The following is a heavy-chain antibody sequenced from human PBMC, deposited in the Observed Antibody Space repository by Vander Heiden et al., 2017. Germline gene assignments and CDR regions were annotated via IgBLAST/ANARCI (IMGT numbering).Heavy chain of an antibody. CDR1: GFTFSSYS. D-gene: IGHD3-9*01. Sequence: EVQLVASGGGLVKPGGSLRLSCAASGFTFSSYSMNWVRQAPGKGLEWVSSISSSSSYIYYADSVKGRFTIARDNAKNSLYLQMNSLRAEDTAVYYCARDVLRYFDWLSTYYYYGMDVWCQGTTVTVSS. CDR2: ISSSSSYI. CDR3: ARDVLRYFDWLSTYYYYGMDV. J-gene: IGHJ6*02. V-gene: IGHV3-21*01.